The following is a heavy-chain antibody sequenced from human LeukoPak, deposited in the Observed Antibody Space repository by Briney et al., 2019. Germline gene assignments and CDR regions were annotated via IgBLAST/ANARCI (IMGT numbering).Heavy chain of an antibody. Sequence: GGSLRLSCAASGFTFSNAWMSWVRQAPGKGLEWVGRIKSKTDGGTTDYAAPVKGRFTISRDDSKNTLYLQMNSLKTEDTAVYYCTTEYEVGLQFRVGMDVWGQGTTVTVSS. V-gene: IGHV3-15*01. D-gene: IGHD5-24*01. CDR1: GFTFSNAW. J-gene: IGHJ6*02. CDR2: IKSKTDGGTT. CDR3: TTEYEVGLQFRVGMDV.